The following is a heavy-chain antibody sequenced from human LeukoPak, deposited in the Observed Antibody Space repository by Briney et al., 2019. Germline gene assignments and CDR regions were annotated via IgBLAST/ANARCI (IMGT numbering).Heavy chain of an antibody. J-gene: IGHJ4*02. D-gene: IGHD6-19*01. CDR1: GFTFSSYW. CDR2: TKQDGSEK. CDR3: ARVSSSGWNFRDY. V-gene: IGHV3-7*01. Sequence: GGSLRLSCGASGFTFSSYWMSWVRQAPGKGLEWVANTKQDGSEKYYVDSVKGRFTISRDNAKNSLYLQMNSLRAEDTAVYYCARVSSSGWNFRDYWGQGTLVTVSS.